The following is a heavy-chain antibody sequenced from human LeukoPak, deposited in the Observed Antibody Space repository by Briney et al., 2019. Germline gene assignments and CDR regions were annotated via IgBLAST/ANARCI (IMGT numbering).Heavy chain of an antibody. CDR2: INSDGSST. J-gene: IGHJ6*02. CDR1: GFTFSNYW. CDR3: ARDYGRSRDYGMDV. D-gene: IGHD3-10*01. V-gene: IGHV3-74*01. Sequence: GGSLRLSCAASGFTFSNYWMHWVRQAPGKGLVWISRINSDGSSTTYADSVKGRFTISRDNAKNTLYLQMNSLRAEDTAVYYCARDYGRSRDYGMDVWGQGTTVTVSS.